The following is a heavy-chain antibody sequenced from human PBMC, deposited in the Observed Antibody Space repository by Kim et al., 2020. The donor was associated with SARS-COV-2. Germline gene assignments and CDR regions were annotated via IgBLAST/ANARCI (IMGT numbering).Heavy chain of an antibody. CDR2: ISYDGSNK. J-gene: IGHJ6*02. CDR1: GFTFSSYG. CDR3: AREAAFGELLKHYYYYYGMDV. D-gene: IGHD3-10*01. V-gene: IGHV3-33*05. Sequence: GGSLRLSCAASGFTFSSYGMHWVRQAPGKGLEWVAVISYDGSNKYYADSVKGRFTISRDNSKNTLYLQMNSLRAEDTAVYYCAREAAFGELLKHYYYYYGMDVWGQGTTVTVSS.